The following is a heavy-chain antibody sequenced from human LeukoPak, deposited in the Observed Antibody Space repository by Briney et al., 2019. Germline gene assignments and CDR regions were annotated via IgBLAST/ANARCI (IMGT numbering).Heavy chain of an antibody. V-gene: IGHV3-30*02. J-gene: IGHJ4*02. D-gene: IGHD4-23*01. Sequence: GGSLRLSCAASGFTFSSYGMHWVRQAPGKGLEWVAFIRYDGSNKYYADSVKGRFTISRDNSKNTLYLQMNSLRAEDTAVYYCAKLSPYGGIAYWGQGTLVTVSS. CDR2: IRYDGSNK. CDR3: AKLSPYGGIAY. CDR1: GFTFSSYG.